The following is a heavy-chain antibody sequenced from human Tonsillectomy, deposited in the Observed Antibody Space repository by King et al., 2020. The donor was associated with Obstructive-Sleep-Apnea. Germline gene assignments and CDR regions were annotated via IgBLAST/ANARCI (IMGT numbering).Heavy chain of an antibody. J-gene: IGHJ3*02. D-gene: IGHD2-15*01. Sequence: VQLVESGGGLVQPGGSLRLSCAASGFTFSTYWMSWVRQAPGKGLEWVANIKQDGREKDYVDTVKGRLTIARDNAMNSLYLQMNSLRDEDTAVYYCARCDSGGTCYCGVDAYDIWGQGTMVTVSS. CDR2: IKQDGREK. V-gene: IGHV3-7*03. CDR3: ARCDSGGTCYCGVDAYDI. CDR1: GFTFSTYW.